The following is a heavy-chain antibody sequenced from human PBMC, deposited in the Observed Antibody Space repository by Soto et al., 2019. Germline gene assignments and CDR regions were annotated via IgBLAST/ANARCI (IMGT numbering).Heavy chain of an antibody. CDR1: GYTFTGYY. J-gene: IGHJ4*02. CDR3: ASYCSSTSCYKDYYFDY. D-gene: IGHD2-2*01. V-gene: IGHV1-2*02. Sequence: QVQLVQSGAEVKKPGASVKVSCKASGYTFTGYYMHWVRQAPGQGLEWMGWINPNSGGTNYAQKLQGRVTMTRDTSISTAYMELSRLRSDDTAVYYCASYCSSTSCYKDYYFDYWGQGTLVTVSS. CDR2: INPNSGGT.